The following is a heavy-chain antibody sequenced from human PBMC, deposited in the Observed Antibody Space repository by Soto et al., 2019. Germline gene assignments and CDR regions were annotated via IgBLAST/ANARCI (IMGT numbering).Heavy chain of an antibody. D-gene: IGHD6-19*01. J-gene: IGHJ6*02. Sequence: QVQLQESGPGLVKPSETLSLTCTVSGGYISSYYWSWIRQPPGKGLGWLGYIYYSGSTNYNPSLKSRDIISVEPYMNQFVLELSPVTAADTAVYYCASSKWLVPVGQFYYYYGMDVCGQGTTVTVAS. CDR1: GGYISSYY. CDR2: IYYSGST. CDR3: ASSKWLVPVGQFYYYYGMDV. V-gene: IGHV4-59*01.